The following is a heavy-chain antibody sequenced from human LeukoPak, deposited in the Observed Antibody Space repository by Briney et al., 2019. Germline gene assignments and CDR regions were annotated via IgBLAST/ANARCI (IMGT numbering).Heavy chain of an antibody. CDR3: ATGRGYDSSGYPDY. J-gene: IGHJ4*02. V-gene: IGHV4-61*08. Sequence: PSETLSLTCTVSGDSVSSGDYHWSWIRQPPGKGLEWIGNISNSGNTNYNPSLKSRVTISIDTSKNQFSLKLSSVTAADTAVYYCATGRGYDSSGYPDYWGQGTLVTVSS. CDR2: ISNSGNT. D-gene: IGHD3-22*01. CDR1: GDSVSSGDYH.